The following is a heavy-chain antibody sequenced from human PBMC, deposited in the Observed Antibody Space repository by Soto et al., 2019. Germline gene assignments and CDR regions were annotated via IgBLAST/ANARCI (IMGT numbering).Heavy chain of an antibody. CDR2: FFSNDAN. V-gene: IGHV2-26*01. CDR3: ARSPPPPPRPKPHWFSDL. J-gene: IGHJ2*01. Sequence: QVTLKESGPVLVKPTETLTLTCTVSGFSLSNARMGVSWIRQPPGKALEWLAHFFSNDANSYKTSLKSVLTIAKDTSKTHVVLTMTNMDAVDTGTYYSARSPPPPPRPKPHWFSDLWGRGTLVTVSS. CDR1: GFSLSNARMG.